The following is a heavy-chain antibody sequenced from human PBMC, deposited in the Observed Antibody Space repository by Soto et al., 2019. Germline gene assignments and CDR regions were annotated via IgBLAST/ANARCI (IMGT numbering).Heavy chain of an antibody. V-gene: IGHV1-69*13. CDR2: IIPIFGTA. J-gene: IGHJ3*02. CDR3: ARVSVSAFDI. D-gene: IGHD3-16*02. Sequence: GASGKVSCKASGGTFSSYAISWVRQAPGQGLEWMGGIIPIFGTANYAQKFQGRVTITADESTSTAYMELSSLRSEDTAVYYCARVSVSAFDIWGQGTMVTVSS. CDR1: GGTFSSYA.